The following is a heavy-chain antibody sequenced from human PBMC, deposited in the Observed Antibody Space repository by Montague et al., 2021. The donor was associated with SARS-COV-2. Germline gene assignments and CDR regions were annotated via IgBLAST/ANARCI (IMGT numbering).Heavy chain of an antibody. D-gene: IGHD5-24*01. V-gene: IGHV6-1*01. J-gene: IGHJ4*02. Sequence: CAISGDSVSSNNAAWSWIRQSPSRGLEWLGRTYYRSKWYNDYAVSVKSRVTIDADTSKNHFSLQLKSMTPEDTAVYYCLQGYYFDSWGQGTLVTVSS. CDR1: GDSVSSNNAA. CDR3: LQGYYFDS. CDR2: TYYRSKWYN.